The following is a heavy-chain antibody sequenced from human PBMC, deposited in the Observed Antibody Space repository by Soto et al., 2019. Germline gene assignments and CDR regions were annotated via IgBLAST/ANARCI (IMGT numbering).Heavy chain of an antibody. CDR2: IYPGDSDT. CDR3: ARHRDVWFGELLHYGMDV. J-gene: IGHJ6*02. Sequence: PGESLKISCKGSGYGFTSYWIGWVRQMPGKGLEWMGIIYPGDSDTRYSPSFQGQVTISADKSISTAYLQWSSLKASDTAMYYCARHRDVWFGELLHYGMDVWGQGTTVTVSS. D-gene: IGHD3-10*01. V-gene: IGHV5-51*01. CDR1: GYGFTSYW.